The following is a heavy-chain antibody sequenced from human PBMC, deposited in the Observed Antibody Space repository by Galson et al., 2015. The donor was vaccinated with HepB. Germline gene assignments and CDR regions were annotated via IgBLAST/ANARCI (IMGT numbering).Heavy chain of an antibody. V-gene: IGHV3-30*04. CDR3: ARDTGDLWYFDL. D-gene: IGHD7-27*01. J-gene: IGHJ2*01. CDR1: GFTFTSYA. CDR2: VSYDGINK. Sequence: SLRLSCAASGFTFTSYAIHWVHQAPGKGLEWVAVVSYDGINKYYPDSVRGRFTISRDNSKNTVYLQMNSLRPDDTAVYFCARDTGDLWYFDLWGRGTLVTVAS.